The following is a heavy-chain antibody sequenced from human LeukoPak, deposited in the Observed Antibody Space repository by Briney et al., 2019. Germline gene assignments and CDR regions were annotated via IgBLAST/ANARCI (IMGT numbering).Heavy chain of an antibody. J-gene: IGHJ4*02. CDR3: AGDTRF. V-gene: IGHV4-61*02. Sequence: SETLSLTCTVSGGSISSGSYFWSWIRQPAGKGLEWIGRIYTSGSTHYNPSLKSRVTISIDTSKNQFSLKLNSVTAADMAVYYCAGDTRFWGQGTLVTVSS. CDR1: GGSISSGSYF. CDR2: IYTSGST.